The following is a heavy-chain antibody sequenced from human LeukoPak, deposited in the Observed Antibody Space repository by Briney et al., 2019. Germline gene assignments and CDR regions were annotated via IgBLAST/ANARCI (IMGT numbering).Heavy chain of an antibody. Sequence: GGSLRLSCAASGFTVSSNYMSWVRQAPGKGLEWVSVIYSGGSTYYADSAKGRFTISRDNSKNTLYLQMNSLRAEDTAVYYCAKDGLQHDAFDIWGQGTMVTVSS. CDR1: GFTVSSNY. CDR2: IYSGGST. CDR3: AKDGLQHDAFDI. D-gene: IGHD4-11*01. J-gene: IGHJ3*02. V-gene: IGHV3-53*01.